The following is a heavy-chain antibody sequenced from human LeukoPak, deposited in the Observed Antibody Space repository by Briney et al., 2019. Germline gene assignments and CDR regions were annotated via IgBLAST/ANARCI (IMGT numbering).Heavy chain of an antibody. V-gene: IGHV3-9*01. D-gene: IGHD3-3*01. J-gene: IGHJ4*02. CDR3: AKAVGGYYRFDY. CDR2: ITWDSRDI. Sequence: GGSLRLSCAASGFTLDDNAMHWVRHPPGRGLEWVSTITWDSRDIAYADPVEGRFTISRDNAKNFLYLQMNSLRPEDTALYYCAKAVGGYYRFDYWGQGTLVTVSS. CDR1: GFTLDDNA.